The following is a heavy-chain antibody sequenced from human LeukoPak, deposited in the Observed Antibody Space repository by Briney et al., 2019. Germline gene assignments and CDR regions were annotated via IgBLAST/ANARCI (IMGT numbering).Heavy chain of an antibody. J-gene: IGHJ4*02. Sequence: GESLKISCKGSGYSFTSYWIGWVRQMPGKGLEWMWIIYPGDSDTRYSPSFQGQVTISADKSISTAYLQWSSLKASDTAMYYCARLGDMITFGGVIVPYYFDYWGQGTLVTVSS. CDR1: GYSFTSYW. D-gene: IGHD3-16*02. CDR2: IYPGDSDT. V-gene: IGHV5-51*01. CDR3: ARLGDMITFGGVIVPYYFDY.